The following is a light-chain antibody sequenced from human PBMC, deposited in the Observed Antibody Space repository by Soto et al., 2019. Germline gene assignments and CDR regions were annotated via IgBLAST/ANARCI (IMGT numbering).Light chain of an antibody. CDR1: QGISSY. CDR2: AAS. CDR3: QQLNSYPLT. J-gene: IGKJ4*01. Sequence: DIQLTQSTSFLSASVGDRVTITCRASQGISSYLAWYQQRPEKAPKRLIYAASTLQSGVPSRFSGSGSGTEFTLTISSLQPEDFATYYCQQLNSYPLTFGGGTKVEIK. V-gene: IGKV1-9*01.